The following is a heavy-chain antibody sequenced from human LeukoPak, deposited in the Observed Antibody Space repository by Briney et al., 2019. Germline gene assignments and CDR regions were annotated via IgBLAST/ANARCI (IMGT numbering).Heavy chain of an antibody. CDR1: ESTFTGYY. Sequence: ASVKVSCNASESTFTGYYMHWVRQAPGQGLEGMGWINPNSGGTNYAQKFQGRVTMTRDTSISTAYMDLSRLRSDDTAVYYCARDLGYGSGTFLAYYFDYWGQGTLVTVSS. V-gene: IGHV1-2*02. D-gene: IGHD3-10*01. CDR3: ARDLGYGSGTFLAYYFDY. CDR2: INPNSGGT. J-gene: IGHJ4*02.